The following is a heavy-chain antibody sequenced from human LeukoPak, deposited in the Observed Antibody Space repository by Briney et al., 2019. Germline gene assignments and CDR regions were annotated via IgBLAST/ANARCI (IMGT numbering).Heavy chain of an antibody. V-gene: IGHV4-4*07. CDR2: IYTSGST. CDR3: ASCPSYCGGDCCFDY. J-gene: IGHJ4*02. D-gene: IGHD2-21*02. Sequence: SETLSLTCTVSGGSISSYYWSWLRQPAGKGLEWIGRIYTSGSTNYNPSLKSRVTMSVDTSKNQFSLKLSSVTAADTAVYYCASCPSYCGGDCCFDYWGQGTLVTVSS. CDR1: GGSISSYY.